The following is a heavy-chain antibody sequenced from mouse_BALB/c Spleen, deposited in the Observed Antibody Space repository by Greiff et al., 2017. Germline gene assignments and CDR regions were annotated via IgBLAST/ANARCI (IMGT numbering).Heavy chain of an antibody. CDR1: GFTFSDFY. CDR3: ARGTTVGGDY. V-gene: IGHV7-1*02. D-gene: IGHD1-1*01. Sequence: EVKVVESGGGLVQPGGSLRLSCATSGFTFSDFYMEWVRQPPGKRLEWIAASRNKANDYTTEYSASVKGRFIVSRDTSQSILYLQMNALRAEDTAIYYCARGTTVGGDYWGQGTTLTVSS. J-gene: IGHJ2*01. CDR2: SRNKANDYTT.